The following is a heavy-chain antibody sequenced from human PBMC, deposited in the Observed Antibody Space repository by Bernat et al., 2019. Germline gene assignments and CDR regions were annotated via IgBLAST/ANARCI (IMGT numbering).Heavy chain of an antibody. CDR1: GFSFSDSS. D-gene: IGHD3-10*01. CDR2: INTGNGAT. J-gene: IGHJ4*02. CDR3: VRGRWVSHKTDYYLDY. Sequence: QVQLVQSGAEVKKPGASVKVPCRASGFSFSDSSIHWVRQAPGQRLEWMGWINTGNGATKYSQTFQGKVTINRDASASTVYMDLSSLRSEDTAVYFCVRGRWVSHKTDYYLDYWGMGTLVTVSS. V-gene: IGHV1-3*04.